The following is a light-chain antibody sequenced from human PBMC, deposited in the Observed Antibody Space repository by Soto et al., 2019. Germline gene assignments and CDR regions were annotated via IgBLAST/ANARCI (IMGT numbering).Light chain of an antibody. CDR2: DAS. J-gene: IGKJ4*01. CDR1: QGIGTA. Sequence: IQLTQSPSTLSASVGDRVTITCRASQGIGTALACYHQRPGNSPDLLVYDASTLQSGVPSRFSGSGSETDFSLTISGLQPEDFGHYYCQQFNTKPLTFGGGTRVEIK. V-gene: IGKV1-13*01. CDR3: QQFNTKPLT.